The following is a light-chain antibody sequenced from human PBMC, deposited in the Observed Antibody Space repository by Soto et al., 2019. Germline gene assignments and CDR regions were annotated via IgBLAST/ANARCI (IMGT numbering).Light chain of an antibody. V-gene: IGKV3-15*01. CDR3: QQYNDRHPIT. J-gene: IGKJ5*01. Sequence: ELVMTQYPFTLTASPGDSDPLYCRASQSVDKKAAWYQEKPGHAPRLLIVGPFARATGIPARFSGSGSGSEFTLTISGLQYEDFAVYYCQQYNDRHPITCGQGTRVEIK. CDR1: QSVDKK. CDR2: GPF.